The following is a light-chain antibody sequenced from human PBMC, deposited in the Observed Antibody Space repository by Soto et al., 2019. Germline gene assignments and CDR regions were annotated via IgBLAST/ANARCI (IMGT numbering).Light chain of an antibody. V-gene: IGKV4-1*01. CDR1: QSVLYSSNNKNY. J-gene: IGKJ4*01. Sequence: DIVMTQSPDSLAVSLGERATINCKSSQSVLYSSNNKNYLAWYQQKPGQPPKLLISWASTRESGVPDRFSGSGSGTHFTLTISSLQAEDVAVYYCQQYYSTPLTFGGGTKVEIK. CDR2: WAS. CDR3: QQYYSTPLT.